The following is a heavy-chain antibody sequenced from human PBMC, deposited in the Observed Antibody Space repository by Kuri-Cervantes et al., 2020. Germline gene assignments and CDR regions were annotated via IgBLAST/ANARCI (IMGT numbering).Heavy chain of an antibody. Sequence: GESLKISCAASGFTFSNYAMSWVRQAPGKGLEWVSAISGSGGSTYYADSVKGRFTISRDNAKNSLYLQMNSLRAEDTAVYYCARDPYYGSGSYYNFGMDVWGQGTTVTVSS. CDR1: GFTFSNYA. J-gene: IGHJ6*02. D-gene: IGHD3-10*01. V-gene: IGHV3-23*01. CDR3: ARDPYYGSGSYYNFGMDV. CDR2: ISGSGGST.